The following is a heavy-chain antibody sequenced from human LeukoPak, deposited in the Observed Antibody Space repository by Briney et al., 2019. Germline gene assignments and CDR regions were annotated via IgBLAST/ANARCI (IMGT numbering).Heavy chain of an antibody. D-gene: IGHD3-10*01. V-gene: IGHV4-34*01. CDR3: ASFSYGSGSHNDY. J-gene: IGHJ4*02. CDR1: AGSFSGYY. Sequence: SETLSLTCAVYAGSFSGYYWSWIRQPPGKGLEWIGEINHGGSTNYNPSLKSRVTISVDTSKNQFSLKLSSVTAADTAVYYCASFSYGSGSHNDYWGQGTLVTVSS. CDR2: INHGGST.